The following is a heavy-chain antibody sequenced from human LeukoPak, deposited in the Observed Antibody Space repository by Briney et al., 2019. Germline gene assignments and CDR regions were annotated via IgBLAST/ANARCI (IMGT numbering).Heavy chain of an antibody. CDR3: AKPRVGGPHHEAFDI. CDR2: IRYDGSIE. CDR1: EFTFRSYD. V-gene: IGHV3-30*02. D-gene: IGHD6-19*01. J-gene: IGHJ3*02. Sequence: GGSLRLSCAASEFTFRSYDMYWVRQAPGKGLEWVAFIRYDGSIEYYADSVKGRFTISRDNSKNTLFLQMNSLRDEDTALYYCAKPRVGGPHHEAFDIWGHGTMVTVSS.